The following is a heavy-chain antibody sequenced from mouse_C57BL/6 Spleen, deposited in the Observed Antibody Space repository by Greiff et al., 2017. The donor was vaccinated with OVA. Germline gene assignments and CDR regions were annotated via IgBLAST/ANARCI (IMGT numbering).Heavy chain of an antibody. Sequence: QVQLQQSGAELMKPGASVKLSCKATGYTFTGYWIEWVKQRPGHGLEWIGEILPGSGSTNYNEKFKGKATFTADTSSNTAYMQLSSLTSEDSAVYYCARGIYYDYDGPFAYWGQGTLVTVSA. V-gene: IGHV1-9*01. CDR1: GYTFTGYW. J-gene: IGHJ3*01. D-gene: IGHD2-4*01. CDR3: ARGIYYDYDGPFAY. CDR2: ILPGSGST.